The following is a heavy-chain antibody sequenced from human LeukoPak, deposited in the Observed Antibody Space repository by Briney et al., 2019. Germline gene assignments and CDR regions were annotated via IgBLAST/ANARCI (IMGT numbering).Heavy chain of an antibody. CDR1: GGSVSGYY. J-gene: IGHJ4*02. CDR2: VYYSGST. CDR3: ARIHRYCSGGACYVLDN. V-gene: IGHV4-59*02. D-gene: IGHD2-15*01. Sequence: SETPSLTCVVSGGSVSGYYWGWIRQPPGRGLEWIGYVYYSGSTNYNSSFKSRITISVDTSRNQFSLQLSSVTAADTAVYYCARIHRYCSGGACYVLDNWGQGTLVAVSS.